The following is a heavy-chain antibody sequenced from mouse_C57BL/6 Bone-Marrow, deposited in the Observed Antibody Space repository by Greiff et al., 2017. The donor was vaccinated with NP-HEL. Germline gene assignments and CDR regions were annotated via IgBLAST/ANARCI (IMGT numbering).Heavy chain of an antibody. CDR2: ISYDGSN. Sequence: EVQLQQSGPGLVKPSQSLSLTCSVTGYSIPSGYYWNWIRQFPGNKLEWMGYISYDGSNNYNPSLKNRISITRDTSKNQFFLKLNSVTTEDTATYYCARDRVWSDWYFDVWGTGTTVTVSS. CDR3: ARDRVWSDWYFDV. CDR1: GYSIPSGYY. V-gene: IGHV3-6*01. D-gene: IGHD2-10*02. J-gene: IGHJ1*03.